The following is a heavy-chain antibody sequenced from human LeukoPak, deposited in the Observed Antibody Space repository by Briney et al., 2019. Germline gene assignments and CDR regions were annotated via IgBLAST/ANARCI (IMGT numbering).Heavy chain of an antibody. CDR2: IIPIFGTA. CDR3: AKDNYAGANWFDP. V-gene: IGHV1-69*05. D-gene: IGHD1-7*01. Sequence: ASVKVSCKASGGTFSSYAISWVRQAPGQGLEWMGGIIPIFGTANYAQKFQGRVTITTDESTSTAYMELSSLRSEDTAVYYCAKDNYAGANWFDPWGQGTLVTVSS. J-gene: IGHJ5*02. CDR1: GGTFSSYA.